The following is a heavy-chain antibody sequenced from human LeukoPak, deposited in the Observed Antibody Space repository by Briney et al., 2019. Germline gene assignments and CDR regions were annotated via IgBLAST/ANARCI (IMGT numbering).Heavy chain of an antibody. CDR3: ARDTGYAFDI. Sequence: PGGSLRPSCAASGFTFSSYSMNWVRQAPGKGLEWVSYITSGSSSTDYADSVKGRFTISRENAKNSLYLQMNSLRDEDTAVYYCARDTGYAFDIWAQGTVVTVSS. CDR1: GFTFSSYS. V-gene: IGHV3-48*02. J-gene: IGHJ3*02. D-gene: IGHD2-8*02. CDR2: ITSGSSST.